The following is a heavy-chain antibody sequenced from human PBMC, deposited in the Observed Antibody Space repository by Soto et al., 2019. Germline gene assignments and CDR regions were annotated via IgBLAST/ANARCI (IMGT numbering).Heavy chain of an antibody. D-gene: IGHD2-15*01. Sequence: SVKVSCKASGGTFSSYAISWVRQAPGQGLEWMGGIIPIFGTANYAQKFQGRVTITADESTSTAYMELSSLRSEDTAVYYCARNIVVVVSATHYYYGMYVWGQGTTVTVSS. J-gene: IGHJ6*02. CDR3: ARNIVVVVSATHYYYGMYV. CDR2: IIPIFGTA. V-gene: IGHV1-69*13. CDR1: GGTFSSYA.